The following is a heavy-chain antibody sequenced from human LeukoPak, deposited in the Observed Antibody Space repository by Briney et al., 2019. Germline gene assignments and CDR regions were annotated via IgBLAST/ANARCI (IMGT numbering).Heavy chain of an antibody. CDR1: GFTFSSYA. CDR3: VRRDSPSCYDY. V-gene: IGHV3-64D*06. J-gene: IGHJ4*02. CDR2: ISSNGRST. D-gene: IGHD2-2*01. Sequence: GSLRLSYSASGFTFSSYAMHWVRQAPGKGLEFVSAISSNGRSTYYADSVKDRFTMSRDNSKNTLYLQMSSLRVEDTAVYYCVRRDSPSCYDYWGQGTLVTVSS.